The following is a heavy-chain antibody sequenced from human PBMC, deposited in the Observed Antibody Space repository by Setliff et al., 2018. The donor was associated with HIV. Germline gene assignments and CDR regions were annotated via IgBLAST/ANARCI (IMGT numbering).Heavy chain of an antibody. CDR2: ISTYRGKT. Sequence: ASVKVSCKASGYNFITFGINWVRQAPGQGLEWMGRISTYRGKTDCAEKFQGSLTITMDTSTRTVFMELRSLTVDDTSVYYCARGSESNSEGATCLDIWGQGTLVTVSS. J-gene: IGHJ4*01. CDR1: GYNFITFG. CDR3: ARGSESNSEGATCLDI. D-gene: IGHD1-26*01. V-gene: IGHV1-18*01.